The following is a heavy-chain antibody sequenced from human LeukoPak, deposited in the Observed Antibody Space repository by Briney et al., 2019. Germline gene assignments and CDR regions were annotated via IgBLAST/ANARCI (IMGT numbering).Heavy chain of an antibody. Sequence: ASVKVSCKASGGTFSSYTISWVRQAPGQGLEWMGRIIPILGIANYAQKFQGRVTITADKSTSTAYMELSSLRSEDTALYYCAKDKEDSSSWYYFDYWGQGTLVTVSS. V-gene: IGHV1-69*04. D-gene: IGHD6-13*01. J-gene: IGHJ4*02. CDR2: IIPILGIA. CDR1: GGTFSSYT. CDR3: AKDKEDSSSWYYFDY.